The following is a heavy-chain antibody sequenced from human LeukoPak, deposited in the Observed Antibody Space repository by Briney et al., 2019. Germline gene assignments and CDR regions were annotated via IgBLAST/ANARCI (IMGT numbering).Heavy chain of an antibody. CDR1: GASISSYY. CDR3: ASNIVVVPAARDIFDY. D-gene: IGHD2-2*01. J-gene: IGHJ4*02. CDR2: IYYSGST. V-gene: IGHV4-59*12. Sequence: SETLSLTCTVSGASISSYYWSWIRQPPGKGLEWIGYIYYSGSTNYNPSLKSRVTISVDTSKNQFSLKLSSVTAADTAVYYCASNIVVVPAARDIFDYWGQGTLVTVSS.